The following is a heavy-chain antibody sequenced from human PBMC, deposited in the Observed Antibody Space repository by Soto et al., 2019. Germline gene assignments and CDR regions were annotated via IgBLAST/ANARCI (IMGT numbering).Heavy chain of an antibody. V-gene: IGHV1-69*01. CDR1: GGTFSSYA. J-gene: IGHJ6*02. Sequence: QVQLVQSGAEVKKPGSSVKVSCKASGGTFSSYAISWVRQAPGQGLEWMGGIIPIFGTANYAQKFQGRVTITADESTSTAYMELSRLRSEDTAVYYCARGAGVEYQLLFPYYGMDVWGQGTTVTVSS. D-gene: IGHD2-2*01. CDR3: ARGAGVEYQLLFPYYGMDV. CDR2: IIPIFGTA.